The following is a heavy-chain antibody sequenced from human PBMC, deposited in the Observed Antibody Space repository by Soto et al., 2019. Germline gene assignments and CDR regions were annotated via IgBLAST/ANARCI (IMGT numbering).Heavy chain of an antibody. D-gene: IGHD1-26*01. CDR2: ISSNGVST. CDR3: VILALGKFDF. CDR1: GFTFSDYA. J-gene: IGHJ4*02. V-gene: IGHV3-23*01. Sequence: GGSLRLSCAASGFTFSDYAMSWVRQAPGKGLQWVSGISSNGVSTYYADSVKGRFTISRDNSKNTLFLQMNSLRAEDTAVYYCVILALGKFDFWGQGTLVTVSS.